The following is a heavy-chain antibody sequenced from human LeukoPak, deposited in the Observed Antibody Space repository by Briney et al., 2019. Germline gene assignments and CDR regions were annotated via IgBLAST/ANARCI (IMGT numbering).Heavy chain of an antibody. CDR1: GGSFSGYY. D-gene: IGHD1-26*01. J-gene: IGHJ4*02. Sequence: SETLSLTCSVYGGSFSGYYWSGLRQPPGKGLEGIGEISHSGSTNYNASLKSRVTISVDTSKNQFSLKLSSVTAADTAVYYCARDQVGATSRYFDSWGQGTLVTVSS. CDR3: ARDQVGATSRYFDS. CDR2: ISHSGST. V-gene: IGHV4-34*01.